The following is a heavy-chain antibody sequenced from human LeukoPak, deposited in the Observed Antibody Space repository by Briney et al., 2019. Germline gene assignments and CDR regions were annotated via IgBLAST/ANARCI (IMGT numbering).Heavy chain of an antibody. CDR3: ARDVTAAGTSWFDP. V-gene: IGHV1-18*04. CDR1: GYKFTGYY. J-gene: IGHJ5*02. D-gene: IGHD6-13*01. CDR2: ISAYNGNT. Sequence: VASVKVSCKASGYKFTGYYMHWVRQAPGQGLEWMGWISAYNGNTNYAQKLQGRVTMTTDTSTSTAYMELRSLRSDDTAVYYCARDVTAAGTSWFDPWGQGTLVTVSS.